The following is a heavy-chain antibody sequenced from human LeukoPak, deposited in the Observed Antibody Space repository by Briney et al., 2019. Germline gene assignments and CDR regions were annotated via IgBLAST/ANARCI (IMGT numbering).Heavy chain of an antibody. CDR1: GGSFSGYY. CDR3: ARYDIVATNWFDP. J-gene: IGHJ5*02. D-gene: IGHD5-12*01. V-gene: IGHV4-34*01. CDR2: ITHSGST. Sequence: SETLSLTCAVYGGSFSGYYWSWIRQPPGKGLEWIGEITHSGSTNYSPSLKSRVTISVDTSKNQFSLKLSSVTAADTAVYYCARYDIVATNWFDPWGQGTLVTVFS.